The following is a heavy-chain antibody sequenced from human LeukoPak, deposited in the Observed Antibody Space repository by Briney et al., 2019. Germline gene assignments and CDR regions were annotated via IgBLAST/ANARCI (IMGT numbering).Heavy chain of an antibody. J-gene: IGHJ4*02. D-gene: IGHD3-22*01. Sequence: GRSLRLSCAASGFTFDDYAMHWVRQAPGKGLEGVSGISWNSGSIGYADSVKGRFTISRDNAKNSLYLQMNSLRAEDTALYYCAKDIWEYYDSSGYYDGFDYWGQGTLVTVSS. CDR3: AKDIWEYYDSSGYYDGFDY. CDR1: GFTFDDYA. V-gene: IGHV3-9*01. CDR2: ISWNSGSI.